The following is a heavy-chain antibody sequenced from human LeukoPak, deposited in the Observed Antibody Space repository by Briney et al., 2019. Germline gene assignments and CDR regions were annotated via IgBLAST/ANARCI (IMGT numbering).Heavy chain of an antibody. CDR1: GYTFTDYS. CDR3: ARDPRHMVTTKYNAFDI. CDR2: ISPYNGNT. Sequence: ASVKVSCKTSGYTFTDYSFSWVRQAPGQGLEWMGWISPYNGNTRYTQKFQDRVTMTTDTSAGTAYMELRSLRSDDTAVYYCARDPRHMVTTKYNAFDIWGQGTMVTVSP. J-gene: IGHJ3*02. V-gene: IGHV1-18*01. D-gene: IGHD4-17*01.